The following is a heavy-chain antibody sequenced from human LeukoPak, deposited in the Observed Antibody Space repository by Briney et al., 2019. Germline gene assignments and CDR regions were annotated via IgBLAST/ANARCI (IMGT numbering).Heavy chain of an antibody. CDR2: INAGNGNT. CDR3: ARETGGFHGWFDP. V-gene: IGHV1-3*03. D-gene: IGHD3-10*01. CDR1: GYTFTSYA. J-gene: IGHJ5*02. Sequence: GASVKVSCEASGYTFTSYAMHWVRQAPGQRLEWMGWINAGNGNTKYSQEFQGRVTITRDTSASTAYMELSSLRSEDMAVYYCARETGGFHGWFDPWGQGTLVTVSS.